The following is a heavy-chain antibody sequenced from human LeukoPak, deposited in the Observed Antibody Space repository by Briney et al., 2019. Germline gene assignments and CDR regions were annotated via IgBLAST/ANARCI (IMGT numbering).Heavy chain of an antibody. J-gene: IGHJ4*02. CDR2: ISGSGSYI. CDR1: GFSFSTYT. CDR3: ASHFWNYCRIDY. V-gene: IGHV3-21*01. D-gene: IGHD3-3*02. Sequence: GESLRLSCAASGFSFSTYTMNWARQAPGKGLEWVSSISGSGSYIYYSDSVKGRFTISRDNAKNSLSLQMNSLRAEDTAIYYCASHFWNYCRIDYWGQGILVTVSS.